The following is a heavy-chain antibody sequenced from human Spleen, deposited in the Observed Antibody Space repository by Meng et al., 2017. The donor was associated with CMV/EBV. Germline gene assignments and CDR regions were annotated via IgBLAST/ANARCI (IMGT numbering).Heavy chain of an antibody. Sequence: GSLRLSCTVSGGSVSSHYWSWIRLPSGKGLVWIGYMYYSGSTNYNPSLKSRVTMSVDTSNNQFSLKLSSVTAADTAVYYCARLMTDDQLVGGMDVCGQGTTVTVSS. J-gene: IGHJ6*02. CDR3: ARLMTDDQLVGGMDV. CDR2: MYYSGST. V-gene: IGHV4-59*02. D-gene: IGHD2-2*01. CDR1: GGSVSSHY.